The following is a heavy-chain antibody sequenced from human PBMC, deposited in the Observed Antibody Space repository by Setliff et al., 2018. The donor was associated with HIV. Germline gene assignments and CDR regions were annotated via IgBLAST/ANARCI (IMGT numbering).Heavy chain of an antibody. CDR2: INPNSGGT. Sequence: ASVKVSCKASGYSFSGYYMHWVRQAPGQGLEWMGGINPNSGGTNYAQKFQGRVTMTRDTSISTAYLELSRLRSDDTAVYYCARGQGWYNWNDQAFDIWGQGTMGPSPQ. CDR3: ARGQGWYNWNDQAFDI. D-gene: IGHD1-1*01. J-gene: IGHJ3*02. V-gene: IGHV1-2*02. CDR1: GYSFSGYY.